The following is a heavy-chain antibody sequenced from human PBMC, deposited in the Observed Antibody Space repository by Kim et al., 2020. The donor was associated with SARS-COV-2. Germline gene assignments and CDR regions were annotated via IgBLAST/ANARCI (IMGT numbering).Heavy chain of an antibody. Sequence: YADSVKGRFTISRDNSKNTLYLQMNSLRAEDTAVYYCAKKDSSGYYVLDYWGQGTLVTVSS. J-gene: IGHJ4*02. CDR3: AKKDSSGYYVLDY. D-gene: IGHD3-22*01. V-gene: IGHV3-23*01.